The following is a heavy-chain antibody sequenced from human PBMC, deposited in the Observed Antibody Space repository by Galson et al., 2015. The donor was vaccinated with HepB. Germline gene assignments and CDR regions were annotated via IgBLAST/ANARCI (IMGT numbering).Heavy chain of an antibody. J-gene: IGHJ4*02. CDR2: ISYDGSNK. D-gene: IGHD3-22*01. CDR3: ARERDSSGYFDY. Sequence: SLRLSCAASGFTFSSYAMHWVRQAPGKGLEWVALISYDGSNKYYADSMKGRFTISRDNSKNTLYLQMNSLRAEDTAVFYCARERDSSGYFDYWGQGTLVTVSS. CDR1: GFTFSSYA. V-gene: IGHV3-30-3*01.